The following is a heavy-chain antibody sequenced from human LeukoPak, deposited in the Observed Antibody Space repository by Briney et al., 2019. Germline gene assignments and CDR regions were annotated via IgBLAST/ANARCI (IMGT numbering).Heavy chain of an antibody. J-gene: IGHJ5*02. D-gene: IGHD5-18*01. CDR2: IYYSGST. CDR3: ARGKTATDA. CDR1: GGSISSYY. Sequence: PSETLSLTFTVSGGSISSYYWSWIRQPQGKGLEWIGDIYYSGSTNYNPSLKSRVTISVDTSKNQFSLKLSSVTAADTAVYYCARGKTATDAWGQGTQVTVSS. V-gene: IGHV4-59*01.